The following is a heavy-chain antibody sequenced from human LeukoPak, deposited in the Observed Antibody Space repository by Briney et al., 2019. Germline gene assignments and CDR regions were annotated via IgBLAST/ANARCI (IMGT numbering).Heavy chain of an antibody. Sequence: SETLSLTCSVSGASINSHYWSWIRQSPGKGLEWIGYVFNGGSTNYNPSLRSRVTMSLDTSRDQFSLRLSSVTAADTAIYYCASRPAGSTWYGVFDYWSQGTLVTVSS. V-gene: IGHV4-59*11. CDR2: VFNGGST. D-gene: IGHD6-13*01. CDR1: GASINSHY. CDR3: ASRPAGSTWYGVFDY. J-gene: IGHJ4*02.